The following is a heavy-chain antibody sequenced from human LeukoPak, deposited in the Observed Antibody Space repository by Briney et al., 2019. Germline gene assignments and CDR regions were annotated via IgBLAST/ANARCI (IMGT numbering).Heavy chain of an antibody. V-gene: IGHV3-23*01. CDR2: ISGSGGST. CDR1: GFTFSSYA. CDR3: ASLRRGYYFGYGDY. D-gene: IGHD5-18*01. Sequence: GGSLRLSCAASGFTFSSYAMSWVRQAPGKGLEWVSAISGSGGSTYYADSVKGRFTISRDNSKNTLYLQMNRLRAEDTAVYYCASLRRGYYFGYGDYWGQGTLVTVSS. J-gene: IGHJ4*02.